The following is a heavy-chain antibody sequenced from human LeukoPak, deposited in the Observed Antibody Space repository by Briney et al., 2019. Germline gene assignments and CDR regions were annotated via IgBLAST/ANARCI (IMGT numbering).Heavy chain of an antibody. CDR2: ISACNGNT. V-gene: IGHV1-18*01. Sequence: ASVKVSCKASGYTFTSYGISWVRQAPGQGLEWMGWISACNGNTNYAQKLQGRVTMTTDTSTSTAYMELRSLRSDDTAVYYCARTLLLWFGELWDCYFDYWGQGTLVTVSS. CDR1: GYTFTSYG. J-gene: IGHJ4*02. CDR3: ARTLLLWFGELWDCYFDY. D-gene: IGHD3-10*01.